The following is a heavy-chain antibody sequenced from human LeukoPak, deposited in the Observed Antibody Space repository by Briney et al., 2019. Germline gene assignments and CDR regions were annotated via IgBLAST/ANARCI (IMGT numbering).Heavy chain of an antibody. D-gene: IGHD3-22*01. V-gene: IGHV3-7*01. CDR3: ARVGYDSSGYLHFDY. Sequence: GGSLRLSCAASGFTFSSYWMSWVRQAPGKGLEWVANIKQDGSEKYYVDSVKGRFTISRDNAKKSLYLQMNSLRAEDTAVYYCARVGYDSSGYLHFDYRGQGTLVTVSS. J-gene: IGHJ4*02. CDR2: IKQDGSEK. CDR1: GFTFSSYW.